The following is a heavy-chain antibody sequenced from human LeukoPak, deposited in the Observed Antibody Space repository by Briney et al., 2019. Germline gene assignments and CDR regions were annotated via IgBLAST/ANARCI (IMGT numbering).Heavy chain of an antibody. CDR2: ISDTGDST. D-gene: IGHD6-13*01. CDR3: AKDRLGAAAGFFDY. CDR1: GFTFSSYW. J-gene: IGHJ4*02. Sequence: GGSLRLSCAASGFTFSSYWMHWVRQAPGKGLEWVSGISDTGDSTYYADSVKGRFTISRDNSKNTLYLQMNSLRADDTAVYYCAKDRLGAAAGFFDYWGQGSLVTVSS. V-gene: IGHV3-23*01.